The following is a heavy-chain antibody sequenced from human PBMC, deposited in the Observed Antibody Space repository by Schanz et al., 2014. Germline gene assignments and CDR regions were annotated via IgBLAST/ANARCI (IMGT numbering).Heavy chain of an antibody. CDR3: ARGGPAYYFDD. CDR2: INTGSNYI. CDR1: GFTFSSYW. J-gene: IGHJ4*02. Sequence: EVQLVESGGGLVQPGGSLRLSCAASGFTFSSYWMHWVRQVPGKGLEWISFINTGSNYINYADSVKGRFTISRDNSKNTVYIQMNSLRAEDTAVYYCARGGPAYYFDDWGQGTLVTVSS. V-gene: IGHV3-74*01.